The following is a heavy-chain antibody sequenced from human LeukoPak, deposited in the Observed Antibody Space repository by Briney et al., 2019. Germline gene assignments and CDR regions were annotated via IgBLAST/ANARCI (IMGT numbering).Heavy chain of an antibody. Sequence: SETLSLTCAVSGYSISGGYYWGWIRQPPGRGLEWIATIYRSGSTYYNPSPKSRVTISEDTSKNQFSLRLSSVTAADTAVYYCARAPNLNAIFRVVYDMDVWGKGITVTVSS. D-gene: IGHD3-3*02. CDR2: IYRSGST. V-gene: IGHV4-38-2*01. CDR1: GYSISGGYY. CDR3: ARAPNLNAIFRVVYDMDV. J-gene: IGHJ6*03.